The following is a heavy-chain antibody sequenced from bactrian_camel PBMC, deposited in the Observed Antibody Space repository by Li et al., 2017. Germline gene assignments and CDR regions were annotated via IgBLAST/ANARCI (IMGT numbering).Heavy chain of an antibody. J-gene: IGHJ4*01. D-gene: IGHD4*01. CDR1: GFTFDDHD. Sequence: QLVESGGGSVQAGESLRLSCTTSGFTFDDHDMGWYRQAPGKDREAVAAIDTDGTTRYAVSVKGRFTISHDKSKNTAYLQMNDLKPEDTAMYYCAEAPYRDGFSTKCRGQGTQVTVS. CDR3: AEAPYRDGFSTKC. CDR2: IDTDGTT. V-gene: IGHV3S66*01.